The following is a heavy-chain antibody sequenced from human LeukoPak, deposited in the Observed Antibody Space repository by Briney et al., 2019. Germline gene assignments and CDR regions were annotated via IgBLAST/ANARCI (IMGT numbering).Heavy chain of an antibody. CDR2: ISAYNGNT. D-gene: IGHD5-18*01. CDR1: GYTFTSYG. V-gene: IGHV1-18*01. CDR3: ASEGIQLWPYYFDY. Sequence: VASVKVSCKASGYTFTSYGISWVRQAPGQGLEWMGWISAYNGNTNYAQKLQGRVTMTRDTSTSTVYMELSSLRSEDTAVYYCASEGIQLWPYYFDYWGQGTLVTVSS. J-gene: IGHJ4*02.